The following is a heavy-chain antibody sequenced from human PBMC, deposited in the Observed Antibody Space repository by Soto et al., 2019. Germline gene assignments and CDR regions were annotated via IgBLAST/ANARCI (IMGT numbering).Heavy chain of an antibody. J-gene: IGHJ3*02. D-gene: IGHD3-22*01. CDR1: GFTLSRHT. V-gene: IGHV3-21*01. Sequence: GGSLRLSGAASGFTLSRHTINWVRQAPWKGLEWVSFIASRTSDIYYADSVKGRFTISRDNAKNSLYLDLTRLRAEDTAVYFCVRDYYDTSGYQNTFDMWGQGTMVTVSS. CDR2: IASRTSDI. CDR3: VRDYYDTSGYQNTFDM.